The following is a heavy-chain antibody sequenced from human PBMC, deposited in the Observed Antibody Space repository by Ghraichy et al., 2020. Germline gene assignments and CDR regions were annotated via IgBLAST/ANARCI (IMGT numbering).Heavy chain of an antibody. CDR2: IAPDSDYI. CDR1: GFTFSTYS. CDR3: ARPSGQRGGDYPLDY. Sequence: GGSLRLSCAASGFTFSTYSMNWVRQAPGKGLEWVSFIAPDSDYIYDADSLQGRFTISRDNAKNLLYLQMDSLRAEDTAVYYCARPSGQRGGDYPLDYWGQGTLVTVSS. D-gene: IGHD4-17*01. J-gene: IGHJ4*02. V-gene: IGHV3-21*01.